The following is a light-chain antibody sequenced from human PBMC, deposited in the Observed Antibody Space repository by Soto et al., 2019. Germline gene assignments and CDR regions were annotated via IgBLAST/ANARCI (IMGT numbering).Light chain of an antibody. J-gene: IGKJ1*01. CDR1: QSVSSSY. Sequence: IVFTQSPCTLSLSPGERATLSCRASQSVSSSYLAWYQQKPGQAPRLLIYAASSRATGIPDRFSGSGSGTDFTLTISRLEPEDFAVYYCQQYGSSPWTFGQGTKVDIK. CDR2: AAS. CDR3: QQYGSSPWT. V-gene: IGKV3-20*01.